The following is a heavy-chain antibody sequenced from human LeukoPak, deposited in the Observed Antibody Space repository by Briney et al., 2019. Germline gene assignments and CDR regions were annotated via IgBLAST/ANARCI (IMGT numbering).Heavy chain of an antibody. D-gene: IGHD5-18*01. CDR2: FDPEDGET. J-gene: IGHJ4*02. Sequence: ASVKVSCTVSGYTLTELSMHWVRQAPGKGLEWMGGFDPEDGETIYAQKFQGRVTMTEDTSTDTAYMELSSLRSEDTAVYYCATGIAAMVPITPFDYWGQGTLVTVSS. CDR1: GYTLTELS. CDR3: ATGIAAMVPITPFDY. V-gene: IGHV1-24*01.